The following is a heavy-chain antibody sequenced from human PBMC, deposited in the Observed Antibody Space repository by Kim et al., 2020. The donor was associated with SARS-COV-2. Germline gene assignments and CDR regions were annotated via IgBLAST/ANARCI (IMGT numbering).Heavy chain of an antibody. D-gene: IGHD3-22*01. V-gene: IGHV3-7*01. CDR2: IKGEGSAK. J-gene: IGHJ6*02. CDR1: GFSFSNYG. CDR3: ARHPRMTTILVVPDV. Sequence: GGSLRLSCAASGFSFSNYGMRWVRQAPGKGLEWVANIKGEGSAKYYVDSVKGRFTISRDNAKNSLYLQMDSLRAEDTAVYYCARHPRMTTILVVPDVWGQGTTVTVSS.